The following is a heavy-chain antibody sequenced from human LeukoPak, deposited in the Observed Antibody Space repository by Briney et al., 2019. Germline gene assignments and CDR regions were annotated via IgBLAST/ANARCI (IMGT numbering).Heavy chain of an antibody. CDR3: AREGGYSYGDAPLHFDY. V-gene: IGHV4-39*07. Sequence: PSETLSLTCTVSGGSIRSTNYYWGWIRQPPGKGLEWIGSIYYSGNTYHSPSLMSRVAISVDTSKNQFSLKLSSVTAADTAVYYCAREGGYSYGDAPLHFDYWGQGTLVTVSS. D-gene: IGHD5-18*01. CDR1: GGSIRSTNYY. J-gene: IGHJ4*02. CDR2: IYYSGNT.